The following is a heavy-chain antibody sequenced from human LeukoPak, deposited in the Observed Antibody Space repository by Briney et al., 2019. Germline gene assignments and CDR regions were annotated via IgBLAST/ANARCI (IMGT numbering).Heavy chain of an antibody. CDR1: GFTFGSYA. CDR2: ISGSGGST. Sequence: PGGSLRLSCAASGFTFGSYAMSWVRQAPGKGLEWVSAISGSGGSTYYADSVKGRFTISRDNSKNTLYLHMNSLGVEDTAVYYCAKDLRFGEFSPYYFDYWGQGTLVTVSS. J-gene: IGHJ4*02. V-gene: IGHV3-23*01. D-gene: IGHD3-10*01. CDR3: AKDLRFGEFSPYYFDY.